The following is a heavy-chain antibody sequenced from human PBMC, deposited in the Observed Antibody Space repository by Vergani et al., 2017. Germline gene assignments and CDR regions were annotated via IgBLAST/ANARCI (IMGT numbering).Heavy chain of an antibody. CDR2: IYYSGST. V-gene: IGHV4-39*01. CDR3: ARLRCTNGVCSPYFDY. CDR1: GGSISSSSYY. D-gene: IGHD2-8*01. J-gene: IGHJ4*02. Sequence: QLQLQESGPGLVKPSATLSLTCTVSGGSISSSSYYWGWIRQPPGKGLEWIGSIYYSGSTYYNPSLKSRVTISVDTSKNQLPLKLSSVTAADTAVYYCARLRCTNGVCSPYFDYWGQGTLVTVSS.